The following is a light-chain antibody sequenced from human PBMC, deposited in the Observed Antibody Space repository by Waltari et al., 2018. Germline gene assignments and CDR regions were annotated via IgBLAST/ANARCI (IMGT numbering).Light chain of an antibody. J-gene: IGLJ2*01. CDR2: EVN. Sequence: QSALTQPPSASGSPGQSVTISCPGTSRYLGAYGYVPWYQHHPDKAPKLIIFEVNKWPSGVPDRFSGSKSGNTASLTVSGLQAEDEADYYCSSYAGTDNFVVFGGGTKLTVL. CDR1: SRYLGAYGY. V-gene: IGLV2-8*01. CDR3: SSYAGTDNFVV.